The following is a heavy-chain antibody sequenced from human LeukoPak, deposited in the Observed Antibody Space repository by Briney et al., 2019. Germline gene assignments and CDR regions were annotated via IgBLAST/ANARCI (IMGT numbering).Heavy chain of an antibody. Sequence: GGSVRLSCAASGFTFSSFGMHWVRQAPGKGLEWVAYILYDGSNKYYADSVKGRFTIARDNSKNTLYLQMNSLRAEDTAIYYCAKDFGRRYRSEVPIWGQGTLVTVSS. CDR1: GFTFSSFG. J-gene: IGHJ4*02. D-gene: IGHD6-25*01. CDR2: ILYDGSNK. CDR3: AKDFGRRYRSEVPI. V-gene: IGHV3-30*02.